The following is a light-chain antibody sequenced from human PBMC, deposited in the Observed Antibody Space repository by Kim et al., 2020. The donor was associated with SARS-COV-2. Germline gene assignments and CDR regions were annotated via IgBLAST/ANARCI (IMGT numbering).Light chain of an antibody. Sequence: SASLGDSVTITCRAGQTITNYLNWYQHKPGKPPKFLIYGASSLQSGVPSRFSASGSGTDFTLTITNLRPEDFATYYCQQTYSTPHTFGQGTKLEI. J-gene: IGKJ2*01. CDR2: GAS. CDR1: QTITNY. V-gene: IGKV1-39*01. CDR3: QQTYSTPHT.